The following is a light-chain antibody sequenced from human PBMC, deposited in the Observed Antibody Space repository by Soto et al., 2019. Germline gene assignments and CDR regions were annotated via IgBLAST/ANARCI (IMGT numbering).Light chain of an antibody. CDR3: SSYTTSGTFWV. J-gene: IGLJ3*02. V-gene: IGLV2-14*01. Sequence: QSVLTQPASVSGSPGQSITISCTGTSSDVGDHNYVSWYQQHPGKAPKLMIYDVTDRPSGVSNRFSGSKSGNTASLTISGLQAEDEAEYYCSSYTTSGTFWVFGGGTKLTVL. CDR2: DVT. CDR1: SSDVGDHNY.